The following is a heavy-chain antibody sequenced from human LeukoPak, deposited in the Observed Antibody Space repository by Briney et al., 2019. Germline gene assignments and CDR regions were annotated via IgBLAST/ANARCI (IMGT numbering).Heavy chain of an antibody. J-gene: IGHJ4*02. V-gene: IGHV3-23*01. CDR1: GLTFDASA. CDR2: ITGGGDGT. CDR3: AKNIRDQLLCGFDY. Sequence: GGSLRLSCAASGLTFDASAMSWVRQAPGKGLEWVAVITGGGDGTYYADSVEGRFTISRDNSKKTLFLQINSLRAVDTAVYYCAKNIRDQLLCGFDYWGQGVVVTVSS. D-gene: IGHD2-2*01.